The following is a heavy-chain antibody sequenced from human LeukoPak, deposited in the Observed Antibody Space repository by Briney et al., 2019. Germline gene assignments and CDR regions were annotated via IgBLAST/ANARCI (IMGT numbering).Heavy chain of an antibody. CDR2: IYTSGST. CDR1: GGSISSYY. D-gene: IGHD6-19*01. J-gene: IGHJ4*02. Sequence: SETLSLTCTVSGGSISSYYWSWIRQPAGKGLEWIGRIYTSGSTNYNPSLKSRVTMSVDTSKNQFSLKLSSVSAADTAEDYWATHSGGWNFDYWGQGTLVTVSS. V-gene: IGHV4-4*07. CDR3: ATHSGGWNFDY.